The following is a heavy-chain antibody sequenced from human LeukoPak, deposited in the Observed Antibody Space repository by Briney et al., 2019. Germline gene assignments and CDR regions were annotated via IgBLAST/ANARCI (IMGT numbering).Heavy chain of an antibody. D-gene: IGHD3-10*01. V-gene: IGHV4-34*01. CDR3: ARGVDYYGV. Sequence: PSETLSLTCAVYGGSFSGYSWNWIRQPPVKGLEWIGEINHSGGTNYNPPLKSRVTIDTSKKQFSLKLSSVTAADTAVYYCARGVDYYGVWGQGTLVTVSS. CDR1: GGSFSGYS. J-gene: IGHJ4*02. CDR2: INHSGGT.